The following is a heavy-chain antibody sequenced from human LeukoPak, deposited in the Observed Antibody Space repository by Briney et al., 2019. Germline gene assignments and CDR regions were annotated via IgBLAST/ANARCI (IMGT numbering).Heavy chain of an antibody. CDR3: AGTPDSSGDFDY. D-gene: IGHD3-22*01. V-gene: IGHV1-2*02. CDR1: GYTFTGYY. J-gene: IGHJ4*02. CDR2: VNPNSGGT. Sequence: ASVKVSCKASGYTFTGYYMHWVRQAPGQGLEWMGWVNPNSGGTNYAQKFQGRVTMTRDTSISTAYMELSRLRSDDTAVYYCAGTPDSSGDFDYWGQGTLVTVSS.